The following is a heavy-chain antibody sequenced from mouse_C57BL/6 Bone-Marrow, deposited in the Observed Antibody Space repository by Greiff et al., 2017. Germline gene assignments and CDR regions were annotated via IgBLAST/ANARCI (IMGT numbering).Heavy chain of an antibody. D-gene: IGHD2-2*01. V-gene: IGHV1-81*01. CDR1: GYTFTSYG. Sequence: VKLQESGAELARPGASVKLSCKASGYTFTSYGISWVKQRTGQGLEWIGEIYPRSGNTYSNEKFKGKATLTADKSSSTAYMELRSLTSEDSAVYFCARLRDYGYDDWYFDVWGTGTTVTVSS. CDR2: IYPRSGNT. CDR3: ARLRDYGYDDWYFDV. J-gene: IGHJ1*03.